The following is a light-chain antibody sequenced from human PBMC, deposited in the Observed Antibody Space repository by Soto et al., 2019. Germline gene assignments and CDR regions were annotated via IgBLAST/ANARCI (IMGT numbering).Light chain of an antibody. CDR2: QDS. J-gene: IGLJ3*02. CDR3: QAWDSSTGV. Sequence: SYELTQPPSVSVSPGQTASITCSGDKLGDKYACWYQQKPGQSPVLVIYQDSKRPSGIPEQFSGSNSGNTATLTISGTQAMDEADYYCQAWDSSTGVFGGGTKVTV. CDR1: KLGDKY. V-gene: IGLV3-1*01.